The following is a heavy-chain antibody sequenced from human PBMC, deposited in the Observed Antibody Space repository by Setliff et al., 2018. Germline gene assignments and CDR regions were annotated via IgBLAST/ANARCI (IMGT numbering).Heavy chain of an antibody. Sequence: GESLKTSCRGSGYTFSDYWIGWVRQMPGKGLECMWIIYLGNSNTRYSPPFKGPVTISADKAINTAYLQWNSLQASDSAMYYCARQGCSSTSCHSIDYWGQGTLVTVSS. CDR1: GYTFSDYW. J-gene: IGHJ4*02. V-gene: IGHV5-51*01. CDR3: ARQGCSSTSCHSIDY. CDR2: IYLGNSNT. D-gene: IGHD2-2*01.